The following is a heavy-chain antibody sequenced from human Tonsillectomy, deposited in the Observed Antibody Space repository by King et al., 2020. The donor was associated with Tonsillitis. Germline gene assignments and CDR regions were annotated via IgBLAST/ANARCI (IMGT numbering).Heavy chain of an antibody. V-gene: IGHV4-59*08. CDR3: ARHKYWFAGYSYGEEGDY. Sequence: QVQLQESGPGLVKPSETLSLTCTVSGGSISSYYWSWIREPPGKGLEWIGYIYYSGSTKYNPSLESRVTISVDTSKNQFSLELSSLTAADTAVYYCARHKYWFAGYSYGEEGDYWGQGTLVTVSS. D-gene: IGHD5-18*01. CDR1: GGSISSYY. CDR2: IYYSGST. J-gene: IGHJ4*02.